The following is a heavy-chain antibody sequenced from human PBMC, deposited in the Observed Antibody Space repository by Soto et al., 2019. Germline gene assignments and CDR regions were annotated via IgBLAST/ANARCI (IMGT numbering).Heavy chain of an antibody. CDR3: ARHGPTWVAQVLYFDY. V-gene: IGHV4-39*01. CDR1: GGSITSSHYY. D-gene: IGHD7-27*01. CDR2: IYYSGTT. J-gene: IGHJ4*02. Sequence: QLQLQESGPRLVKPSETLSLTCTVSGGSITSSHYYWGWIRQPPGKGLEWNGTIYYSGTTSYHPSLKSRVTISADTSKNQFSLRLSSVTAADTAVYYCARHGPTWVAQVLYFDYWGQGALVTVSS.